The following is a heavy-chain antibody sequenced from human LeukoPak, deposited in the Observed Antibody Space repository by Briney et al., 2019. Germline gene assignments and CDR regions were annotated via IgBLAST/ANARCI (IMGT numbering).Heavy chain of an antibody. D-gene: IGHD5-24*01. CDR3: AKVGARWLQIRRSYGMDV. Sequence: GGSLRLSCAASEFTFSSYAMSWVRQAPGKGLEWVSAISGSGGSTYYADSVKGRFTISRDNSKNTLYLQMNSLRAEDTAVYYCAKVGARWLQIRRSYGMDVWGQGTTVTVSS. J-gene: IGHJ6*02. CDR2: ISGSGGST. CDR1: EFTFSSYA. V-gene: IGHV3-23*01.